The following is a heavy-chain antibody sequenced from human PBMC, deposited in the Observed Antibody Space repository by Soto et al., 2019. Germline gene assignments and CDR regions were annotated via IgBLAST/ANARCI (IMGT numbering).Heavy chain of an antibody. Sequence: XETLSLPCTVAGGSIRSYDWGWIRQPPGKGLDWIGYIYYSGSTNYNPSLKSRVTISLDTSKNQFSLKLGSVTAADTAVYYRARFVGDYVKWFDSWGQGTLVTVSS. CDR2: IYYSGST. CDR3: ARFVGDYVKWFDS. J-gene: IGHJ5*01. V-gene: IGHV4-59*01. D-gene: IGHD4-17*01. CDR1: GGSIRSYD.